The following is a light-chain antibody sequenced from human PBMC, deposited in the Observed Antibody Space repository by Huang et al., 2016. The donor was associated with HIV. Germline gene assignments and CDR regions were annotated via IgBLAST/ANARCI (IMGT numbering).Light chain of an antibody. CDR3: QQYYNTPRA. V-gene: IGKV4-1*01. CDR1: QSVLYSSKNKNY. CDR2: WAS. J-gene: IGKJ2*01. Sequence: DIVMTQSPDSLAVSLGERATIHCKSSQSVLYSSKNKNYLAWYQQKPGQPPKLLIYWASTRESGVPDRFSGGGSGTDFTLTISSLQAEDVAVYYCQQYYNTPRAFGQGTKLEIK.